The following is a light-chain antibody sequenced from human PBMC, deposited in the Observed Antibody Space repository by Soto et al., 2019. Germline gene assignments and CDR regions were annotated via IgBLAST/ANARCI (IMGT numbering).Light chain of an antibody. V-gene: IGLV4-69*01. CDR3: QTWGTDIHVE. CDR2: LNSDGSH. CDR1: SGHNNYA. Sequence: QLVLTQSPSASASLGGSVKLSCTLSSGHNNYAIAWHQFQPDRGPRFLMRLNSDGSHNKGDGIPDRFSGSSSGAERYLTISSLQYEDEGDYYCQTWGTDIHVEFGGGTKLTVL. J-gene: IGLJ2*01.